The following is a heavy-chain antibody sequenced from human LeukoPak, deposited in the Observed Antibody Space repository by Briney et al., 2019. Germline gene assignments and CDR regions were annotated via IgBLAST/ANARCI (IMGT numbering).Heavy chain of an antibody. D-gene: IGHD3-22*01. V-gene: IGHV1-18*04. CDR3: ARAPSMIVVVQDI. CDR2: ISAYNGNT. Sequence: ASVKVSCKASGYTFTGYYMHWVRQAPGQGLEWMGWISAYNGNTNYAQKLQGRVTMTTDTSTSTAYMELRSLRSDDTAVYYCARAPSMIVVVQDIWGQGTMVTVSS. CDR1: GYTFTGYY. J-gene: IGHJ3*02.